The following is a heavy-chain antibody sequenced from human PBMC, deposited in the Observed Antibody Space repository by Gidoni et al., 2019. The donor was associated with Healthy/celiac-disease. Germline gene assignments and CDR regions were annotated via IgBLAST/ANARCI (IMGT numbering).Heavy chain of an antibody. Sequence: EVQLVESGGGLVQPGGSLRLSCAASGFTFSSYWMSWVRQAPGKGLEWVANIKQDGSEKYYVDSVKGRFTISRDNAKNSLYLQMNSLRAEDTAVYYCARDCPSDYYYGMDVWGQGTTVTVSS. V-gene: IGHV3-7*01. J-gene: IGHJ6*02. CDR2: IKQDGSEK. CDR1: GFTFSSYW. CDR3: ARDCPSDYYYGMDV.